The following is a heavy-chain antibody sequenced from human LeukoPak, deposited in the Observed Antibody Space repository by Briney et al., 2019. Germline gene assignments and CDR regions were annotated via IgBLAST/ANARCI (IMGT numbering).Heavy chain of an antibody. D-gene: IGHD2-15*01. J-gene: IGHJ3*02. CDR2: IYYSGST. Sequence: PSQTLSLTCTVSGGSISSGGYYWSWIRQHPGKGLEWIGYIYYSGSTYYNPSLKSRFTISVDTSKNQFSLKLSSVTAADTAVYYCARAHELVVDAFDIWGQGTMVTVSS. CDR3: ARAHELVVDAFDI. CDR1: GGSISSGGYY. V-gene: IGHV4-31*03.